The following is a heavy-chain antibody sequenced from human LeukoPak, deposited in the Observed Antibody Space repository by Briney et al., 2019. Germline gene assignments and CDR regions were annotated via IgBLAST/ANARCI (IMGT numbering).Heavy chain of an antibody. CDR1: GYTFTSYD. CDR3: ARGRRRGYSGYDWGFAP. D-gene: IGHD5-12*01. CDR2: MNPNSGNT. J-gene: IGHJ4*02. V-gene: IGHV1-8*01. Sequence: ASVKVSCKASGYTFTSYDINWVRQATGQGLEWMGWMNPNSGNTGYAQKFQGRVTMTRNTSISTAYMELSSLRSEDTAVYYCARGRRRGYSGYDWGFAPWGQGTLVTVSS.